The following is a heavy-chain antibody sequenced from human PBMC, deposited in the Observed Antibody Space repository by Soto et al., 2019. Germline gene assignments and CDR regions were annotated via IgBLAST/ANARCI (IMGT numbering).Heavy chain of an antibody. CDR3: ARDDGDRSTDY. J-gene: IGHJ4*02. Sequence: EVQLVESGGGLVQPGGSLRLSCAASGFRFDTFWMQWLRQVPGKGLEWVANIKHDGSEKYYLDSVKGRFTVSRDNAKNSLFVEMNSMRGDDTAVYYCARDDGDRSTDYWGQGTLVTVSS. D-gene: IGHD3-16*02. CDR2: IKHDGSEK. CDR1: GFRFDTFW. V-gene: IGHV3-7*01.